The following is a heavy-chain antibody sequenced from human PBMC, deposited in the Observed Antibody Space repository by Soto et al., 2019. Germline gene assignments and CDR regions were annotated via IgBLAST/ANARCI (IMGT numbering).Heavy chain of an antibody. D-gene: IGHD2-2*02. CDR3: ARGGWHHCSSTSCHMGFDY. J-gene: IGHJ4*02. CDR2: INHSGST. V-gene: IGHV4-34*01. Sequence: QVQLQQWGAGLLKPSETLSLTCAVYGGSFSGYYWSWIRQPPGKGLEWIGEINHSGSTNYNPSLKSRVTRSVDTSKNQFSLKLSSVTAADTAVYYCARGGWHHCSSTSCHMGFDYWGQGTLVTVSS. CDR1: GGSFSGYY.